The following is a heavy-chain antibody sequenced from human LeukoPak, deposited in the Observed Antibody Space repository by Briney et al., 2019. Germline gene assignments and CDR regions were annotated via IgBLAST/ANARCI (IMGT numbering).Heavy chain of an antibody. CDR2: IYYSGST. V-gene: IGHV4-39*01. D-gene: IGHD6-6*01. Sequence: SETLSLTCTVSGGSISSSSYYWGWIRQPPGKGLEWIGSIYYSGSTYYNPSLKSRVTISVDTSKNQFSLKLSSVTAADTAVYYCARPGYSSSSDPGFDYWGQGTLVTVSS. CDR3: ARPGYSSSSDPGFDY. CDR1: GGSISSSSYY. J-gene: IGHJ4*02.